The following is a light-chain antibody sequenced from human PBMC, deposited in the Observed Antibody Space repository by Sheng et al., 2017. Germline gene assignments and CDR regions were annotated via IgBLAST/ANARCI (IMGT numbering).Light chain of an antibody. CDR3: QQYVTSPIT. CDR1: QTVSDNY. Sequence: EIVLTQSPDTLSLSPGERATLSCRASQTVSDNYLALYQQRPGQTPRLLIYGASIGATDIPDRFSGSGSGTDFTLTISRLEPEDFAVYFCQQYVTSPITFGQGTRLDIK. CDR2: GAS. J-gene: IGKJ5*01. V-gene: IGKV3-20*01.